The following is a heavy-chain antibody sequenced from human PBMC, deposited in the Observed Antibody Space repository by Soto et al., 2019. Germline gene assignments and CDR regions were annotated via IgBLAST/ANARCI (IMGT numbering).Heavy chain of an antibody. CDR2: IKSKTDGGTT. J-gene: IGHJ6*02. V-gene: IGHV3-15*07. CDR1: GFTFSNAW. Sequence: EVQLVESGGGLVKPGGSLRLSCAASGFTFSNAWMNWVRQAPGKGLEWVGRIKSKTDGGTTDYAAPVKGRFTISRDDSKNKLYLQMNSLKTEDTAVYYCTILPDYVAGYYYYYGMDVWGQGTTVTVSS. D-gene: IGHD4-17*01. CDR3: TILPDYVAGYYYYYGMDV.